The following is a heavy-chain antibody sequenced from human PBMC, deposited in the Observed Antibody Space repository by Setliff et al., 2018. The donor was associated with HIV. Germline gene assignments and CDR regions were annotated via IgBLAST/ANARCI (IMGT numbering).Heavy chain of an antibody. CDR2: IYSTGST. Sequence: TSETLSLTCTVSGGSISSGSYYWSWIRQPAGKRLEWIGRIYSTGSTHYNPSLRSRGTISIDTSKSHFSLRLKSVTAADTALYYCASGSTFDGFDMWGQGTMVTVSS. CDR1: GGSISSGSYY. D-gene: IGHD1-26*01. V-gene: IGHV4-61*02. CDR3: ASGSTFDGFDM. J-gene: IGHJ3*02.